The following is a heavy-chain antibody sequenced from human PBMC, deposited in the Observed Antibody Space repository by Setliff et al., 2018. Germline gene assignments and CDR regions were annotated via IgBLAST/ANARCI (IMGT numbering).Heavy chain of an antibody. Sequence: PGESLKISCKGSGYSFTDYWIGWVRQMPGEGLEWISFISSDSRTTYYADSVKGRFTISRDNAKNTLDLQMNSLRAEDSAMYYCTRGTFSDFWSGDYYDYWGQGTLVTVSS. CDR3: TRGTFSDFWSGDYYDY. CDR1: GYSFTDYW. D-gene: IGHD3-3*01. CDR2: ISSDSRTT. V-gene: IGHV3-48*01. J-gene: IGHJ4*02.